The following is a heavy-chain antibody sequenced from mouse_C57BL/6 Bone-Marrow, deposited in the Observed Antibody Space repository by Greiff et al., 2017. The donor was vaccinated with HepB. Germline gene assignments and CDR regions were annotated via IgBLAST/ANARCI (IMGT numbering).Heavy chain of an antibody. J-gene: IGHJ2*01. V-gene: IGHV1-59*01. CDR2: IDPSDSYT. Sequence: VQLQQPGAELVRPGTSVKLSCKASGYTFTSYWMHWVKQRPGQGLEWIGVIDPSDSYTNYNQKFKGKATLTVDTSYSTAYMQLSSLTSEDSAVYYCAREGYYEWGQGTTLTVSS. CDR1: GYTFTSYW. CDR3: AREGYYE. D-gene: IGHD2-3*01.